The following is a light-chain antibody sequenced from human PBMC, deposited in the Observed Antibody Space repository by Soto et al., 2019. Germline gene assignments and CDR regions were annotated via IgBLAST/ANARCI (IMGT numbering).Light chain of an antibody. CDR3: HQRSNWPWT. CDR1: QSVSSY. CDR2: DAS. Sequence: EIVLTQSPATLSLSPGERANLSCRASQSVSSYLAWYQHKPGQAPRLLIYDASKRAPGIPARFSGSGSGTDFTLTIDSLEPEDFALYYCHQRSNWPWTFGQGTKVEIK. J-gene: IGKJ1*01. V-gene: IGKV3-11*01.